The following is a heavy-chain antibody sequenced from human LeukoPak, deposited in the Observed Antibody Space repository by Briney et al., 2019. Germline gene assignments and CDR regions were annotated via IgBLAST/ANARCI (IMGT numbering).Heavy chain of an antibody. CDR1: GGSFSGYY. CDR2: INHSGST. J-gene: IGHJ4*02. CDR3: ARAWLVRGLDY. D-gene: IGHD6-19*01. Sequence: SETLSLTCAVYGGSFSGYYWSWIRQPPGKGLEWIGEINHSGSTNYNPSLKSRVTISVDTSKNQFSLKLSSVTAADTAVYYCARAWLVRGLDYWGQGTLVTVSS. V-gene: IGHV4-34*01.